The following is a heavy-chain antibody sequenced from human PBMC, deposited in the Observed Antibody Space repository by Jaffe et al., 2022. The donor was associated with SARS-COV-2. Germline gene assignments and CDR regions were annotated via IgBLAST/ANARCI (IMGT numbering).Heavy chain of an antibody. D-gene: IGHD3-3*01. CDR1: GFTFSSYG. V-gene: IGHV3-30*18. J-gene: IGHJ6*02. CDR3: AKGEYDFWSGYFPYYYYGMDV. CDR2: ISYDGSNK. Sequence: QVQLVESGGGVVQPGRSLRLSCAASGFTFSSYGMHWVRQAPGKGLEWVAVISYDGSNKYYADSVKGRFTISRDNSKNTLYLQMNSLRAEDTAVYYCAKGEYDFWSGYFPYYYYGMDVWGQGTTVTVSS.